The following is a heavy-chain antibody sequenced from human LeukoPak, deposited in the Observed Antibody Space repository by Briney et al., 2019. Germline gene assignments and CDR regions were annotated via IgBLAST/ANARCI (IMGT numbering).Heavy chain of an antibody. J-gene: IGHJ4*02. V-gene: IGHV3-30*18. CDR3: AKEAGDGYNPSRSDY. D-gene: IGHD5-24*01. CDR1: GFTFSSYA. CDR2: ISYDGSNK. Sequence: GGSLRLSCAASGFTFSSYAMSWVRQAPGKGLEWVAVISYDGSNKYYADSVKGRFTISRDNSKNTLYLQMNSLRAEDTAVYYCAKEAGDGYNPSRSDYWGQGTLVTVSS.